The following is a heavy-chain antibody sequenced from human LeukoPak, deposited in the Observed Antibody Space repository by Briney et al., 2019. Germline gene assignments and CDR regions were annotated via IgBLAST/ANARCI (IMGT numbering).Heavy chain of an antibody. CDR1: GGSISPYY. CDR2: INHSGST. CDR3: ARPPYYYGSGSSPGWFDP. Sequence: KPSETLSLTCTVSGGSISPYYWSWIRQPPGKGLEWIGEINHSGSTNYNPSLKSRVTISVDTSKNQFSLKLSSVTAADTAVYYCARPPYYYGSGSSPGWFDPWGQGTLVTVSS. J-gene: IGHJ5*02. V-gene: IGHV4-34*01. D-gene: IGHD3-10*01.